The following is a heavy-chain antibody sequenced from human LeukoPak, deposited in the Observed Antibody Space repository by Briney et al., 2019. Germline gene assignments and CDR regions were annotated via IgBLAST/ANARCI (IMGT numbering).Heavy chain of an antibody. CDR2: IYTSGST. V-gene: IGHV4-59*10. J-gene: IGHJ4*02. CDR3: ARSQQLVRTFDS. D-gene: IGHD1-1*01. Sequence: SETLSLTCAVYGGSFSSYYWSWIRQPAGKGLEWIGRIYTSGSTNYNPSLKSRVTMSVDTSKNQLSLRLSSVTAADTAVYYCARSQQLVRTFDSWGQGTLVTVSS. CDR1: GGSFSSYY.